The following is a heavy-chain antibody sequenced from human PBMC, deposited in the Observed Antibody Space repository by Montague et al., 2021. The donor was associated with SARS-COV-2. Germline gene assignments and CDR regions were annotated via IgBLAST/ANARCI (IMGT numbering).Heavy chain of an antibody. CDR3: ARGGTSYFYGMDV. J-gene: IGHJ6*02. V-gene: IGHV3-66*01. Sequence: SLRLSCAASGFTFSRYWMHWVRQAPGKGLEWVSVIFGGGSTNYADSVRGRFTIPRDISQNTLHLQMNSLRAEDMAVYYCARGGTSYFYGMDVWGQGTTVAVSS. CDR2: IFGGGST. D-gene: IGHD1-26*01. CDR1: GFTFSRYW.